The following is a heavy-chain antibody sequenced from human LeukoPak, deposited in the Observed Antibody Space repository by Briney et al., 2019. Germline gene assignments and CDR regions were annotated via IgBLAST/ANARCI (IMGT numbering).Heavy chain of an antibody. CDR2: ISYDGSNK. Sequence: PGGSLRLSCAASGFTFSSYAMHWVRQAPGKGLEWVAVISYDGSNKYYADSVKGRFTISRDNSKNTLYLQMNSLRAEDTAVYYCARSISGNSYFDYWGQGTLVTVSS. D-gene: IGHD2/OR15-2a*01. CDR3: ARSISGNSYFDY. CDR1: GFTFSSYA. V-gene: IGHV3-30*04. J-gene: IGHJ4*02.